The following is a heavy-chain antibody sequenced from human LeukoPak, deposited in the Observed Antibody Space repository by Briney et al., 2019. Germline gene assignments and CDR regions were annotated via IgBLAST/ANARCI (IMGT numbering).Heavy chain of an antibody. CDR1: GFTFDDYG. V-gene: IGHV3-43*02. CDR2: ISGDGGST. Sequence: PGGSLRLSCAASGFTFDDYGMDWVRQDPGKGVEWVSIISGDGGSTYYADSVKGRFTISRENRKNSLYMQINRQRRGDTALYYCAKDFTPGDSVAFDIWGQGTMVTVSS. J-gene: IGHJ3*02. CDR3: AKDFTPGDSVAFDI. D-gene: IGHD2-21*02.